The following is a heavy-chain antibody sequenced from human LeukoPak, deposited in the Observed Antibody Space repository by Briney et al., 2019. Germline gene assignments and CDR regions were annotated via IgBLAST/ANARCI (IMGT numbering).Heavy chain of an antibody. J-gene: IGHJ4*02. CDR1: GYTFTGYY. D-gene: IGHD2-15*01. CDR3: ARGDGYCSGGSCMIFDY. V-gene: IGHV1-2*02. Sequence: ASVKVSCKASGYTFTGYYLHWVRQAPAQGLEWMGWINPKSGATNYAQKFQGRVTMTTDTSTTTAYMELRSLRSDDTAIYYCARGDGYCSGGSCMIFDYWGQGTLVTVSS. CDR2: INPKSGAT.